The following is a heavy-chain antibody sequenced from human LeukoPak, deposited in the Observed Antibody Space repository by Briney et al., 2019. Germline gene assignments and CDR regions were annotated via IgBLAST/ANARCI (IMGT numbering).Heavy chain of an antibody. CDR3: ARDFGIFDYGMDV. Sequence: SQTLSLTCTVSGGSIISGSYYWSWIRQPAGKGLECIGRIYTSGSTNYNASLKRRVTISVDTSKNQFSPKLSSVTAADTVVYYCARDFGIFDYGMDVWGQVTTVTVSS. CDR2: IYTSGST. J-gene: IGHJ6*02. D-gene: IGHD3-16*01. CDR1: GGSIISGSYY. V-gene: IGHV4-61*02.